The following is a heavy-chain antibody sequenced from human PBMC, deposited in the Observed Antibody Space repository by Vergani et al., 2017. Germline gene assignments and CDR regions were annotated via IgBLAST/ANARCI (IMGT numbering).Heavy chain of an antibody. CDR3: ASGLGDWFDP. CDR1: GGSISSSSYH. V-gene: IGHV4-39*07. D-gene: IGHD3-10*01. J-gene: IGHJ5*02. Sequence: QLQLQESGPGLVKPSETLSLTCTVSGGSISSSSYHWGWIRQPPGKGLEWIGSIYYSGSTYYNPSRKSRVTTSVDTSKNQFSLKLSSVTAADTAVYYCASGLGDWFDPWGQGTLVTVSS. CDR2: IYYSGST.